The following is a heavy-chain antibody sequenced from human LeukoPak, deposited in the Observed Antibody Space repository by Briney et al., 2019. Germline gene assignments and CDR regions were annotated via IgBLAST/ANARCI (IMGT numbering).Heavy chain of an antibody. V-gene: IGHV1-2*02. CDR1: GYTFTGYY. J-gene: IGHJ6*03. CDR2: INPNSGGT. CDR3: ARSWKSRTVAGHYYYYYMDV. Sequence: ASVKVSCKASGYTFTGYYMHWVRQAPGQGLEWMGWINPNSGGTNYAQKFQGRVTMTRDTSISTAYMELSRLRSDDTAVYYCARSWKSRTVAGHYYYYYMDVWGKGTTVTVSS. D-gene: IGHD2-2*01.